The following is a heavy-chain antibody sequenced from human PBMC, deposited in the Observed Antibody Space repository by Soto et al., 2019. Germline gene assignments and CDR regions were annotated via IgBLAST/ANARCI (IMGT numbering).Heavy chain of an antibody. Sequence: GGSLRLSCTASGFTFADYEMNWFRQAPGKGLEWVSFIRSKDYGGAAHYAASVEDRFIISRDDSKSVSYLQMNSLRTEDTAVYYCARNSRVGESLPLNYYAMDVWGQGTTVTVSS. V-gene: IGHV3-49*03. CDR1: GFTFADYE. CDR2: IRSKDYGGAA. CDR3: ARNSRVGESLPLNYYAMDV. D-gene: IGHD3-10*01. J-gene: IGHJ6*02.